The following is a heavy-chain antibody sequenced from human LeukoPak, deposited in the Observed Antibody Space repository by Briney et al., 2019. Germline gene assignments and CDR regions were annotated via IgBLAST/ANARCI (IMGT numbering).Heavy chain of an antibody. Sequence: SETLSLTCTVSGASINNKFWTWIRQPPGKGLEWIGYIYSSGSANYNPSLKSRVIISGDTSKTQISLNLTSVTAADTAVYFCARHRDYYDTWGHGTLVTVSS. V-gene: IGHV4-59*08. CDR3: ARHRDYYDT. J-gene: IGHJ4*01. CDR1: GASINNKF. D-gene: IGHD3-22*01. CDR2: IYSSGSA.